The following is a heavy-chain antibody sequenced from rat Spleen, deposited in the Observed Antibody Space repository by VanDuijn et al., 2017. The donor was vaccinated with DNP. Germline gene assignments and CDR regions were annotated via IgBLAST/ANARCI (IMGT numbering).Heavy chain of an antibody. Sequence: EVQLVESGGGLVQPGRSLKLSCAASGFTFSDYNMAWVRQAPTKGLEWVASISTGGVNTYYRDSVKGRFTISRDNAKSTLYLQMNSLRSEDTATYYCARGGLYYFDYWGQGVMVTVSS. CDR2: ISTGGVNT. V-gene: IGHV5-25*01. J-gene: IGHJ2*01. D-gene: IGHD1-2*01. CDR1: GFTFSDYN. CDR3: ARGGLYYFDY.